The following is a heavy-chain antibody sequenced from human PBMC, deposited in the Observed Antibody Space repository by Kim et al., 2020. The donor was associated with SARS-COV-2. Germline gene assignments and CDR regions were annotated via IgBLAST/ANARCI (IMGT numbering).Heavy chain of an antibody. CDR3: VRDGGPFDPPDY. CDR2: IGYSRTPI. CDR1: GFIFSSYR. D-gene: IGHD3-3*01. J-gene: IGHJ4*02. Sequence: GGSLRLSCAASGFIFSSYRMNWVRQAPGKGLEWISYIGYSRTPIYYADSVKGRFTISRDNAKNSLYLQMNSLRDEDTAVYYCVRDGGPFDPPDYWGPGTHVTVSS. V-gene: IGHV3-48*02.